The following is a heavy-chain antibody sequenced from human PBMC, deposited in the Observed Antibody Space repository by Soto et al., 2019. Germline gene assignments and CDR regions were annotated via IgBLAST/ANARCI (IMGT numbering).Heavy chain of an antibody. J-gene: IGHJ6*03. D-gene: IGHD6-6*01. CDR3: ARRKRSVAARPYYYYYMDV. V-gene: IGHV4-34*02. CDR1: GGSFSGYS. CDR2: VNQSGST. Sequence: QVQLQQWGAGLLKPSETLSLTCAVYGGSFSGYSWSWVRQPPGKGLEWIGEVNQSGSTNYNPALKSRVTISVDTSKNQFSLKLSSVTAADTAVYFCARRKRSVAARPYYYYYMDVWGKGTTVTVSS.